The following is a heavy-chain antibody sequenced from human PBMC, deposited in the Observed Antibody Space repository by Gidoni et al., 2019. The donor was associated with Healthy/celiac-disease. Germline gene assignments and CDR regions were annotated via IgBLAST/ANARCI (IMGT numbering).Heavy chain of an antibody. D-gene: IGHD7-27*01. CDR3: ARVALSGFPHWYFDL. J-gene: IGHJ2*01. Sequence: QVQPVQSGEEVKTPGASVKVSCKASGYTFTGYYMHWVRQAPGQGLEWMGWINPNSGGTNYAQKFQGRVTMTRDTSITTAYMELSRLGSDDTAVYYCARVALSGFPHWYFDLWGRGTLVTVSS. V-gene: IGHV1-2*02. CDR2: INPNSGGT. CDR1: GYTFTGYY.